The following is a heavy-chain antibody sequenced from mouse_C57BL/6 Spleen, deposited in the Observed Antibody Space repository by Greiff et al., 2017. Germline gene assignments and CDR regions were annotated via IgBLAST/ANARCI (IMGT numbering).Heavy chain of an antibody. D-gene: IGHD1-1*01. Sequence: EVQGVESVAELVRPGASVKLSCTASGFNIKNTYMHWVKQRPEQGLEWIGRIDPANGNTKYAPKFQGKATITADTSSNTAYLQLSSLTSEDTAIYYCARGEGYGSSHWYFDVWGTGTTVTVSS. CDR2: IDPANGNT. CDR3: ARGEGYGSSHWYFDV. V-gene: IGHV14-3*01. CDR1: GFNIKNTY. J-gene: IGHJ1*03.